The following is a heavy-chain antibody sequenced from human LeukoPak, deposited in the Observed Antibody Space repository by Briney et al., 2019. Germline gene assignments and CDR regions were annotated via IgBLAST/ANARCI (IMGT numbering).Heavy chain of an antibody. V-gene: IGHV3-30*03. D-gene: IGHD1-26*01. CDR2: ISYDGSNK. J-gene: IGHJ4*02. Sequence: GRSLRLSCAASGFTFSTYGMHWVRQAPGKGLEWVAVISYDGSNKYYADSAKGRFTISRDNSKNTLSLQMNSLRAEDTAVYYCARRTRGSWVDYWGQGTLVTVSS. CDR1: GFTFSTYG. CDR3: ARRTRGSWVDY.